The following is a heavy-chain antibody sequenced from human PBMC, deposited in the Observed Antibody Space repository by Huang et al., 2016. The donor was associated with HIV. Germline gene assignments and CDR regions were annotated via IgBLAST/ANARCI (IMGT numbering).Heavy chain of an antibody. CDR2: VSCLGNN. V-gene: IGHV4-39*02. D-gene: IGHD2-2*03. J-gene: IGHJ6*02. CDR1: GTSITSSTFY. Sequence: QLRESGPGLVTPSETLSLTCSASGTSITSSTFYWGWFRPPPGRGLEWIGSVSCLGNNYYNPSPKGRCTISIDTANKQYSMRLTSVTAADTAVYFCAREVRSVDTDRPDGYYYRGLDVWGQGTTVIVSS. CDR3: AREVRSVDTDRPDGYYYRGLDV.